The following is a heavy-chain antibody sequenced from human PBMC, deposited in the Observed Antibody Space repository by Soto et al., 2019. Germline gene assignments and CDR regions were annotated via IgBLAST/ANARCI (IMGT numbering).Heavy chain of an antibody. D-gene: IGHD3-9*01. Sequence: GASVKVSCKASCYTLTSYGISWVRQASGQGLEWIGWISAYNGNTSYAQKFQGRVTMATDTSTSTAYMELRSLRSDDTAVYYCARDPMTGYLQFDYWGQGTLVTVSS. V-gene: IGHV1-18*04. CDR3: ARDPMTGYLQFDY. CDR1: CYTLTSYG. J-gene: IGHJ4*02. CDR2: ISAYNGNT.